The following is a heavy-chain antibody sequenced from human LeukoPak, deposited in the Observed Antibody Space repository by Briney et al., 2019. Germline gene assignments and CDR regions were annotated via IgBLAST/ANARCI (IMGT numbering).Heavy chain of an antibody. V-gene: IGHV4-59*12. CDR2: IYYSGST. Sequence: SETLSLTCTVSGGSISSYYWSWIRQPPGKGLEWIGYIYYSGSTNYNPSLKSRVTISVDTSKNQFSLQLNSVTPEDTAVYYCARDRFDSSGWYEYYFDYWGQGTLVTVSS. CDR1: GGSISSYY. CDR3: ARDRFDSSGWYEYYFDY. D-gene: IGHD6-19*01. J-gene: IGHJ4*02.